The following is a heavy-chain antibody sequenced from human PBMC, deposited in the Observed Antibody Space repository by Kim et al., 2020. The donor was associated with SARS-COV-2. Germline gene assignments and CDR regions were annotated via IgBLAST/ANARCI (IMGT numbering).Heavy chain of an antibody. CDR2: ISGSSSHI. J-gene: IGHJ6*02. D-gene: IGHD3-9*01. V-gene: IGHV3-21*01. CDR1: GFTFSTYD. CDR3: ASRSPPSRYKGMAV. Sequence: GGSLRLSCAASGFTFSTYDMNWVRQAPGKGLEWVSSISGSSSHIYYADSVKGRFTVSRDNAKTSLYLQMNSLRAEDTAVYYCASRSPPSRYKGMAVWCQ.